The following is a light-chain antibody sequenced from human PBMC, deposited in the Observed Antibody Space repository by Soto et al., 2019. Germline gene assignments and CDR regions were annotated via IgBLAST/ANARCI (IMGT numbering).Light chain of an antibody. CDR3: GTWDSSLSVV. CDR1: RSNIGNNY. Sequence: QSVLTQPPSVSAAPGQTVTLSCSGSRSNIGNNYVSWYQQLPGTAPKLLIYYNNKRPSVIPDRFSGSKSGTSATLGITGLQTEDEADYYCGTWDSSLSVVFGGGTKLTVL. V-gene: IGLV1-51*01. J-gene: IGLJ2*01. CDR2: YNN.